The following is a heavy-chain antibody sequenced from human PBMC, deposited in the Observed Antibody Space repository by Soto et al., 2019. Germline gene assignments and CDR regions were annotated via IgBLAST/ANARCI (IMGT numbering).Heavy chain of an antibody. Sequence: QITLKESGLTLVKPTQTLTLTCTFSGFSLSTSGVGVGSIRQPPGKALEWLAIIYWDDDKSYSPSLKSRLTITKDTSKNQVVLIMTNMDPVDTATYYCAHRLFVGASFGYWGQGTLVTVSS. J-gene: IGHJ4*02. V-gene: IGHV2-5*02. CDR1: GFSLSTSGVG. CDR3: AHRLFVGASFGY. D-gene: IGHD1-26*01. CDR2: IYWDDDK.